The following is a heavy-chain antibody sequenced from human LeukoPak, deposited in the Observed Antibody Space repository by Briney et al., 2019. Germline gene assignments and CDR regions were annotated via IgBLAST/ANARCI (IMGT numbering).Heavy chain of an antibody. CDR2: ISAYNGNT. V-gene: IGHV1-18*01. CDR3: ARDLEDCSGGSCYSWFDP. CDR1: GYTFTSYG. D-gene: IGHD2-15*01. Sequence: GASVKVSCKASGYTFTSYGISWVRQAPGQGLEWMGWISAYNGNTNYAQKLQGRVTMTTDTSTSTAYMELRSLRSDDTAVYYCARDLEDCSGGSCYSWFDPWGQGTLVTVSS. J-gene: IGHJ5*02.